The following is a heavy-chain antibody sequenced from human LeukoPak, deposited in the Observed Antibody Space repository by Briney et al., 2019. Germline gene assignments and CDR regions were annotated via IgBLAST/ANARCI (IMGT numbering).Heavy chain of an antibody. CDR2: ISSSSSYI. D-gene: IGHD4-11*01. V-gene: IGHV3-21*01. CDR1: GFTFSSYA. J-gene: IGHJ6*02. Sequence: GGSLRLSCAASGFTFSSYAMSWVRQAPGKGLEWVSAISSSSSYIYYADSVKGRFTISRDNAKNSLYLQMNSLRAEDTAVYYCARTMATVTTPLDYGMDVWGQGTTVTVSS. CDR3: ARTMATVTTPLDYGMDV.